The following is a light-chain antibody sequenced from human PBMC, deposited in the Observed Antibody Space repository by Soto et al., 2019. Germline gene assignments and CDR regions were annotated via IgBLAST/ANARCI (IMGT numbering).Light chain of an antibody. Sequence: QSVLTQPASGSGSPGQSITISCTGTSSDVGGYNYVSWYQQHPGKAPKIMIYDVSNRPSGISNRFSGSKSGNTASLTISGLQAEDEADYYCSSYTGSSTYVFGTGTKVTVL. CDR2: DVS. CDR1: SSDVGGYNY. V-gene: IGLV2-14*01. J-gene: IGLJ1*01. CDR3: SSYTGSSTYV.